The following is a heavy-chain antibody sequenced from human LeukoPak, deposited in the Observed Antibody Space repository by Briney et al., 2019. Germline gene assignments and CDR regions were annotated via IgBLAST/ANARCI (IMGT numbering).Heavy chain of an antibody. J-gene: IGHJ4*02. CDR1: GFPFSSYW. CDR3: ARERGTAKYFFDY. CDR2: INSGGRST. D-gene: IGHD5-18*01. Sequence: PGGSLRLSCAPSGFPFSSYWMHWVRHAPGKGLVWVSRINSGGRSTSYADSVKGRLTVSRDNAKNTLYLQMNSLRAEDTAVYYCARERGTAKYFFDYWGEGTLVTVSA. V-gene: IGHV3-74*01.